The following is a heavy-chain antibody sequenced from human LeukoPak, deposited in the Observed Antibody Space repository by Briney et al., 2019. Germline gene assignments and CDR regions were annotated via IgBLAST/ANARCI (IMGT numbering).Heavy chain of an antibody. D-gene: IGHD3-22*01. CDR1: GFTFSSYA. J-gene: IGHJ6*02. CDR2: ISYDGSNK. V-gene: IGHV3-30-3*01. CDR3: ARDIVRITMIVVVAHYYYYGMDV. Sequence: GGSLRLSCAASGFTFSSYAMHWVRQAPGKGLEWVAVISYDGSNKYYADSVKGRFTISRDNSKNTLYLQMNSLRAEDTAVYYCARDIVRITMIVVVAHYYYYGMDVWGQGTTVTVSS.